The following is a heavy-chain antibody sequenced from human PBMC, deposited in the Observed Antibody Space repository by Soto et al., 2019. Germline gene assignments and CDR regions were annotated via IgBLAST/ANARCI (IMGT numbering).Heavy chain of an antibody. Sequence: PGGSLRLSCTASGFTFGDYAMSWFRQAPGKGLGWVGFIRSKAYGGTTEYAASVKGRFTISRDDSKSIAYLQMNSLKTEDTAVYYCTRVNYYDSSGYYWPWFDPWGQGTLVTVSS. CDR2: IRSKAYGGTT. D-gene: IGHD3-22*01. CDR3: TRVNYYDSSGYYWPWFDP. J-gene: IGHJ5*02. CDR1: GFTFGDYA. V-gene: IGHV3-49*03.